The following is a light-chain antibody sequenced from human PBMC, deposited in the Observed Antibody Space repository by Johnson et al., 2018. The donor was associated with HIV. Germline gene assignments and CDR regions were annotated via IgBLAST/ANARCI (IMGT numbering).Light chain of an antibody. V-gene: IGLV1-51*02. Sequence: QAVLTQPPSVSAAPGQRVTISCSGSGSNIGSHYVSWYKQLPGTAPKLLIFENDKRHSGIPDRFSGSKSGTSATLGITGLQAGDEADYYCGTWDNSLSIGYVFGTGTKVIVL. CDR3: GTWDNSLSIGYV. CDR1: GSNIGSHY. CDR2: END. J-gene: IGLJ1*01.